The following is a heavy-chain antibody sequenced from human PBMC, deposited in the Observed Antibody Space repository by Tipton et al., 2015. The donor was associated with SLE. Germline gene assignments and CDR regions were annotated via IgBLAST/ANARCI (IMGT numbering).Heavy chain of an antibody. J-gene: IGHJ3*02. CDR2: INHSGST. D-gene: IGHD1-26*01. Sequence: LRLSCAVYGGSFSSYYWSWIRQPPGKGLEWIGEINHSGSTNYNPSLKRRVTISVDTSKNQFSLKLSSVTAADTAVYYCARDQWEVDAFDIWGQGTMVTVSS. CDR1: GGSFSSYY. CDR3: ARDQWEVDAFDI. V-gene: IGHV4-34*01.